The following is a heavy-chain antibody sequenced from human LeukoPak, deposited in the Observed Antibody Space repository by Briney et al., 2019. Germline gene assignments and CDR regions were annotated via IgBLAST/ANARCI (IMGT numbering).Heavy chain of an antibody. CDR2: INPNSGGT. CDR1: GYPFTGYY. J-gene: IGHJ4*02. V-gene: IGHV1-2*02. CDR3: ARGSLAARLLGYCSGGSCYLFDY. Sequence: ASVKVSCKASGYPFTGYYMHWVRQAPGQGLEWMGWINPNSGGTNYAQKFQGRVTMTRDTSISTAYMELSRLRSDDTAVYYCARGSLAARLLGYCSGGSCYLFDYWGQGTLVTVSS. D-gene: IGHD2-15*01.